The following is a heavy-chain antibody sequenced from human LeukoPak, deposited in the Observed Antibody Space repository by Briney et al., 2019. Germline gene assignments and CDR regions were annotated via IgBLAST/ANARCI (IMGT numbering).Heavy chain of an antibody. CDR3: ARESKGYCSGGSCYDDAFDI. CDR2: ISAYNGNT. D-gene: IGHD2-15*01. Sequence: ASVTVSCKASGYAFTSYGITWVRQAPGQGLEWMGWISAYNGNTNYAQKLQGRVTMTTDTSTSTAYMELRSLRSDDTAVYYCARESKGYCSGGSCYDDAFDIWGQGTMVTVSS. CDR1: GYAFTSYG. J-gene: IGHJ3*02. V-gene: IGHV1-18*01.